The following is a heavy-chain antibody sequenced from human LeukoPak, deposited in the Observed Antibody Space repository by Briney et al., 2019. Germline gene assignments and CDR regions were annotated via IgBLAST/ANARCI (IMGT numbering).Heavy chain of an antibody. J-gene: IGHJ4*02. Sequence: GGSLRLSCAASGFTFSSYGMHWVRQAPGKGLEWVAFLRYDGSNKYYADSVKGRFTISRDNSKNTLYLQMNSLRAEDTAVYYCAKDQQKSWSSTFDYWGQGTLVTVSS. CDR2: LRYDGSNK. CDR3: AKDQQKSWSSTFDY. CDR1: GFTFSSYG. D-gene: IGHD2-2*01. V-gene: IGHV3-30*02.